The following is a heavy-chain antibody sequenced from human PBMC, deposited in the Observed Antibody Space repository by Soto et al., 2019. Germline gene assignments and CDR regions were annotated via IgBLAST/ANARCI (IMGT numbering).Heavy chain of an antibody. J-gene: IGHJ4*02. V-gene: IGHV1-69*12. Sequence: QVQLEQSGAEVKPPGSSVKVSCRASGGTFSTYGFSWVRQAPGQGLEWMGGIIPILGTADYAQTFQGRVTITADESTSTVYMQLSSLTSEDTAIYFCARDKDDSSGYFSGWGQGTLVTVSS. CDR1: GGTFSTYG. CDR3: ARDKDDSSGYFSG. CDR2: IIPILGTA. D-gene: IGHD3-22*01.